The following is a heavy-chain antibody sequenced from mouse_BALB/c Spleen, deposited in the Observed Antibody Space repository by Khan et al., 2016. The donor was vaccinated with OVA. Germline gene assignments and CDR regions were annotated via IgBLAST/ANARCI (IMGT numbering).Heavy chain of an antibody. CDR2: IWSDGST. CDR1: GFSLTSYG. CDR3: TRQPYYHYYALDY. V-gene: IGHV2-6-1*01. D-gene: IGHD2-10*01. J-gene: IGHJ4*01. Sequence: QVQLKESGPGLVAPSQSLSITCTISGFSLTSYGIHWVRQPPGKGLEWLVVIWSDGSTTYNSTLKSRLSITKDNSKSQVLLKMNSLQTDDTAMYYCTRQPYYHYYALDYWGQGTSVTVSS.